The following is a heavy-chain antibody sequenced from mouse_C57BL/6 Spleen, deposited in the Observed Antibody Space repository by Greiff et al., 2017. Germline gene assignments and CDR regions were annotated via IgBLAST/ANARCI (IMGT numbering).Heavy chain of an antibody. CDR2: INPGSGGT. CDR1: GYAFTNYL. J-gene: IGHJ4*01. Sequence: QVQLKQSGAELVRPGTSVKVSCKASGYAFTNYLIEWVKQRPGQGLEWIGVINPGSGGTNYNEKFKGKATLTADKSSSTAYMQLSSLTSEDSAVYFCARQGYSGAMDYWGQGTSVTVSS. D-gene: IGHD2-14*01. V-gene: IGHV1-54*01. CDR3: ARQGYSGAMDY.